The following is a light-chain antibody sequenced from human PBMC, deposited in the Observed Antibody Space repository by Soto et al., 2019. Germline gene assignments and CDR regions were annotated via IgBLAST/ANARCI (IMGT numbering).Light chain of an antibody. CDR2: DAS. CDR3: QQCSIWPLN. CDR1: QSVSSY. J-gene: IGKJ4*01. Sequence: DIALTHSPSTLSLSLLDRATLTCSASQSVSSYLAWYQQKPGQAPRLLIYDASNRATGIPARFSGSGSGTEFTLTISSLEPEDFAVYYCQQCSIWPLNFGGGTKVDIK. V-gene: IGKV3-11*01.